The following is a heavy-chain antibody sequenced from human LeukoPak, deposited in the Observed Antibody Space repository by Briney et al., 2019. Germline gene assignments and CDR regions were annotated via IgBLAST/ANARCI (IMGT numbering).Heavy chain of an antibody. V-gene: IGHV5-51*01. D-gene: IGHD3-3*01. CDR3: ARQVFWSGYYGGPNWFDP. Sequence: ASVKVSCKASGYSFTSYWIGWVRQMPGKGLEWMGIIYPGDSDTRYSPSFQGQVTISADKSISTAYLQWSSLKASDTAMYYCARQVFWSGYYGGPNWFDPWGQGTLVTVSS. CDR1: GYSFTSYW. CDR2: IYPGDSDT. J-gene: IGHJ5*02.